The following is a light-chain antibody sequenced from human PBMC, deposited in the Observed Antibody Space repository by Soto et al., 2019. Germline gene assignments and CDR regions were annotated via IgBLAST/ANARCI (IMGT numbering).Light chain of an antibody. J-gene: IGLJ2*01. CDR1: SSDVGGYNY. V-gene: IGLV2-14*01. CDR2: DVS. Sequence: QSALTQPASVSGSPGQSITISCTGTSSDVGGYNYVSWYQQHPGKAPKLMIYDVSNRPSGVSNRFSGSKSGNTASLTISGLQDEDEADYYCSSYTSSSVVFGGGTKLTV. CDR3: SSYTSSSVV.